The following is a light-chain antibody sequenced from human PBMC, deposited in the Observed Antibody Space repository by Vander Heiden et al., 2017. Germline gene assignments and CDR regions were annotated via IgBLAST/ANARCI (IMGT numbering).Light chain of an antibody. V-gene: IGLV1-40*01. CDR2: GNS. CDR1: SSYRGAGYD. J-gene: IGLJ2*01. CDR3: QSYDSSLSGVV. Sequence: QPVLTLPLSVSGAAGSMGTISRPGRSSYRGAGYDVHWYRQLPGTAPRLLIYGNSNRPSGVPGRFSGSKSGTSASLAITGLQAEDGADYYCQSYDSSLSGVVFGGGTKLTVI.